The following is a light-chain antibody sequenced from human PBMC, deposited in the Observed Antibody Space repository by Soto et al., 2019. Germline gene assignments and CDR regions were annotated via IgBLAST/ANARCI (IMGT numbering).Light chain of an antibody. V-gene: IGLV1-51*01. CDR1: SSNIGNNY. CDR3: GTLDSSLSAVV. CDR2: DNN. J-gene: IGLJ2*01. Sequence: QSVLTQPPSVSAAPGQKVTISCSGSSSNIGNNYVSWYQQIPGTAPKLLIYDNNKRPSGIPDRFSGSKSGTSATLGITGLQTGDEADYYCGTLDSSLSAVVFGGGTKLTVL.